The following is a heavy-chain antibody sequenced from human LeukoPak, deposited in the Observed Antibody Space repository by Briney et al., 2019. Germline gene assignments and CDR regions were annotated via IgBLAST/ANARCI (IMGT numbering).Heavy chain of an antibody. CDR1: GGSISSYY. CDR3: ASSNALVWGYFDY. D-gene: IGHD7-27*01. V-gene: IGHV4-59*01. J-gene: IGHJ4*02. CDR2: IYYSGST. Sequence: SETLSLTCTVSGGSISSYYWSWIRQPPGRGLEWIGYIYYSGSTNYNPSLKSRVTISVDTSKNQFSLKLSSVTAADTAVYYCASSNALVWGYFDYWGQGTLVTVSS.